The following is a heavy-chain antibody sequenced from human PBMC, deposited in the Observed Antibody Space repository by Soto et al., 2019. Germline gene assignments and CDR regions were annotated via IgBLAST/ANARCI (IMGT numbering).Heavy chain of an antibody. CDR2: IYYSGST. CDR1: GGSISSGGYY. D-gene: IGHD4-17*01. CDR3: SRESGDSDFDY. V-gene: IGHV4-31*03. J-gene: IGHJ4*02. Sequence: QVQLQESGPGLMKPSHTLSLTCTVSGGSISSGGYYWSWIRQHPGKGLEWIGYIYYSGSTYYNPSLKSRVTISVDTSKNHFSLKLSSVTAADTAVYYCSRESGDSDFDYWGQGTLVTVSS.